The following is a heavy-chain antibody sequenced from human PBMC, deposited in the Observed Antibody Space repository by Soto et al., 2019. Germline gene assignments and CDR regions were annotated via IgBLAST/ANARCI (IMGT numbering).Heavy chain of an antibody. D-gene: IGHD4-17*01. CDR3: AKDRAGGDYGLALDYFDY. J-gene: IGHJ4*02. CDR1: GFTFSSYA. V-gene: IGHV3-23*01. Sequence: EVQLLESGGGLVQPGGSLRLSCAASGFTFSSYAMSWVRQAPGKGPEWVSAISGSGGSTYYADSVKGRFTISRDNSKNTLYLQMNSLRAEDTAVYYCAKDRAGGDYGLALDYFDYWGQGTLVTVSS. CDR2: ISGSGGST.